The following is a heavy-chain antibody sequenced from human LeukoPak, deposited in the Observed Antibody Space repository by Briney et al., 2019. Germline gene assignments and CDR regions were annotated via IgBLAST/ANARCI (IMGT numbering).Heavy chain of an antibody. D-gene: IGHD3-22*01. CDR2: IYPGDSDT. CDR1: GYSFTSYW. J-gene: IGHJ5*02. Sequence: GGSLKISCKGSGYSFTSYWIGWVRQMPGKGLAWMGIIYPGDSDTRYSPSFQGQVTISADKSISTAYLQWSSLKASDTAMYYCARVARTRDKDYYDSSGYYDVWFDPWGQGTLVTVSS. V-gene: IGHV5-51*01. CDR3: ARVARTRDKDYYDSSGYYDVWFDP.